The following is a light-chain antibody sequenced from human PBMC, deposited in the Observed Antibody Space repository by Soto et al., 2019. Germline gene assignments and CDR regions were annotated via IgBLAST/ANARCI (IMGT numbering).Light chain of an antibody. CDR1: QSISSY. CDR2: AAS. V-gene: IGKV1-39*01. J-gene: IGKJ3*01. Sequence: DIQMTQSPSSMSASVGDRVTITCRASQSISSYLNWYQQKPGKAPKLLIYAASSLQSGVPSRFSGSGSVTDFTLAISSLHPEEFATDYCQQSYSTPVFTFGPGTKVDIK. CDR3: QQSYSTPVFT.